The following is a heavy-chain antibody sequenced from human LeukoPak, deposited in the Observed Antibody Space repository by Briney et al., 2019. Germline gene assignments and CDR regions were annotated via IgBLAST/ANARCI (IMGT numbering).Heavy chain of an antibody. D-gene: IGHD2-15*01. J-gene: IGHJ4*02. V-gene: IGHV3-64D*09. CDR3: VKDLTVCSGGTCYSGCYYFDF. CDR2: ISSNGDST. Sequence: PGGSLRLSCSASGFTFSSYAMHWVRQAPGKGLEYVSAISSNGDSTYYADSVKGRFTISRDNSKNTLYLQMSSLRAEDTAVYYCVKDLTVCSGGTCYSGCYYFDFWGQGSLVIVSS. CDR1: GFTFSSYA.